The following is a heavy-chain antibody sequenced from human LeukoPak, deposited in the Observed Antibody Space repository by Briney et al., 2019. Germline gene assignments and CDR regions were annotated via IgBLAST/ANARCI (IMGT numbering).Heavy chain of an antibody. CDR1: GFTFSSYG. Sequence: PGGSLRLSCAASGFTFSSYGMHWVRQAPGKGLEWVAFIRYDGSNKYYADSVKGRFTISRDNSKNTLYLQMNSLRAEDTAVYYCANSLGYCSSTSCLSIDYWGQGTLVTVSS. CDR2: IRYDGSNK. D-gene: IGHD2-2*01. V-gene: IGHV3-30*02. J-gene: IGHJ4*02. CDR3: ANSLGYCSSTSCLSIDY.